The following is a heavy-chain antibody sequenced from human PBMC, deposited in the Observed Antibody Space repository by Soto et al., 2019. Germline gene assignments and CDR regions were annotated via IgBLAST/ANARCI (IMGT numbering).Heavy chain of an antibody. V-gene: IGHV1-69*01. CDR3: VRNRGDGYNYGDY. CDR1: GGTFSSYA. CDR2: IIPIFGRP. D-gene: IGHD5-12*01. Sequence: QVQLVQSGAEVKKPGSSVKASCKASGGTFSSYAISWVRQAPGQGLEWMGGIIPIFGRPNYAQKFQGRITITADESTSTAYMELSSLRSDDTAVFYCVRNRGDGYNYGDYWGQGTLVTVSS. J-gene: IGHJ4*02.